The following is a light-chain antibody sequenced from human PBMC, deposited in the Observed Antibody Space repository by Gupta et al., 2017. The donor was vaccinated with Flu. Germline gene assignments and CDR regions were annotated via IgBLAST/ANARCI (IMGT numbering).Light chain of an antibody. CDR1: QNVNNN. V-gene: IGKV3-15*01. Sequence: ERVMTQSPATLSVSPGERAALSCRASQNVNNNLAWYQQKPGQAPRLLIYGASTRASGVPARFSGSGSGTEFTLTISSLQSEDFAVYYCQQYKNWPPITFGQGTRLEIK. J-gene: IGKJ5*01. CDR2: GAS. CDR3: QQYKNWPPIT.